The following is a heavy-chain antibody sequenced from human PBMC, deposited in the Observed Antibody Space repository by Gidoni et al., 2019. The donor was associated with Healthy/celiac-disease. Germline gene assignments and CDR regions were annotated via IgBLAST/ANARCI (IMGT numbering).Heavy chain of an antibody. CDR3: ASSVGDYYVSGGYY. CDR1: GLTFSSSS. J-gene: IGHJ4*02. V-gene: IGHV3-21*01. D-gene: IGHD3-10*01. CDR2: ISSSISDL. Sequence: EVQLVESGGGLVKHGGSLRLSCAASGLTFSSSSMHWVRQAPCNGLEWVSSISSSISDLYYCDAVKGRCTISSDNAHNSLYLQMSGLRAADTAVYYGASSVGDYYVSGGYYWGQGTLVTVSS.